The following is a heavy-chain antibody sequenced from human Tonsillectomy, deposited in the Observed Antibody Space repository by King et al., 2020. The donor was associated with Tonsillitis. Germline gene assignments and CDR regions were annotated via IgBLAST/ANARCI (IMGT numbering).Heavy chain of an antibody. V-gene: IGHV4-31*03. J-gene: IGHJ5*02. CDR2: ISDSGNT. CDR1: GGSISGGVYY. Sequence: VQLQESGPGLVKPSQNLSLTCTVSGGSISGGVYYWIWIRQHPGKGLEWIWYISDSGNTYYSPSLKSRLTISEDTSKNPFSLKLSSVTAADTAVYFCAKYEGGVFGPWGQGTLVTVSS. D-gene: IGHD2-15*01. CDR3: AKYEGGVFGP.